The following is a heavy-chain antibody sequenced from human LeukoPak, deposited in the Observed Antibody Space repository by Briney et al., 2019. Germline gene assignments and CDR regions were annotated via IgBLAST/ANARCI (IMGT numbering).Heavy chain of an antibody. CDR2: IYYSGST. CDR3: ARGEYSSSFKDY. Sequence: SETLSLTCAVSGGSISSYYWSWIRQPPGKGLEWIGYIYYSGSTNYNPSLKSRVTISVDTSKNQFSLKLSSVTAADTAVYYCARGEYSSSFKDYWGQGTLVTVSS. V-gene: IGHV4-59*01. D-gene: IGHD6-6*01. J-gene: IGHJ4*02. CDR1: GGSISSYY.